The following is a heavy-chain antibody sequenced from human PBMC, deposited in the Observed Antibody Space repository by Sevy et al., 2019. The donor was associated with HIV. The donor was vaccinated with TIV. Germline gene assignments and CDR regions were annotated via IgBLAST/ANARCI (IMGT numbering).Heavy chain of an antibody. CDR3: ARQSNYYGYSGYYPYFDY. Sequence: GGSLRLSCAVSGFTFSTYTMNWVRQAPGKGLEWVSSISSTSNYIYYADSVKGRFTISRDNDRNSLPLQRNSLRAEDTAVYYCARQSNYYGYSGYYPYFDYWGQGTLVTVSS. J-gene: IGHJ4*02. V-gene: IGHV3-21*01. CDR2: ISSTSNYI. CDR1: GFTFSTYT. D-gene: IGHD3-22*01.